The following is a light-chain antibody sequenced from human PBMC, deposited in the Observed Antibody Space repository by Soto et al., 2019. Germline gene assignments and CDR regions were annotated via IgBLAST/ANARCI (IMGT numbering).Light chain of an antibody. CDR2: GAS. V-gene: IGKV3-15*01. J-gene: IGKJ3*01. CDR1: QSVSRS. Sequence: EIVMTQSPATLSVSPGERVTLSCRASQSVSRSLAWYQQKPGQAPRLLIYGASTRATGIPARLSGSGSGTESTLTISSLQSEDFAVYYCQQYNNWPPFTFGPVTKVDIK. CDR3: QQYNNWPPFT.